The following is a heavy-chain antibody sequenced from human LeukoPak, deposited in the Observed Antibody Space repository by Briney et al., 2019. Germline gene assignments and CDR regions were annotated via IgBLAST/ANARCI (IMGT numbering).Heavy chain of an antibody. CDR1: GGSFSGYN. V-gene: IGHV4-34*01. CDR2: INHSGST. J-gene: IGHJ3*02. Sequence: SETLSLTCGVYGGSFSGYNWNWIRQFPGKGLEWIGEINHSGSTKHNPSLKSRVTMSADTSKNQCSLKLSSVTAADAAVYYCAVWLIPDAIDIWGQGTRVTVSS. CDR3: AVWLIPDAIDI. D-gene: IGHD5-12*01.